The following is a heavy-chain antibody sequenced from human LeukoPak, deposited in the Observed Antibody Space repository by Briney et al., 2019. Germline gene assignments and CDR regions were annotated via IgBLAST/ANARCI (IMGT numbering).Heavy chain of an antibody. J-gene: IGHJ6*03. Sequence: GXXLRLSCAACGFTFSRYGMQWGRQATGKGLEWVAVIWCDGSNQYYVDYVKGRFTISRDKKKKTLYLQMNSLRADDTAIYSCAKSGAMDVWGKGTTVTVSS. D-gene: IGHD3-10*01. CDR1: GFTFSRYG. V-gene: IGHV3-33*03. CDR2: IWCDGSNQ. CDR3: AKSGAMDV.